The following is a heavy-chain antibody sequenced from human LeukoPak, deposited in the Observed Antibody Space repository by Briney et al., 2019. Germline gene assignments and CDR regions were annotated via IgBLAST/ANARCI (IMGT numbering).Heavy chain of an antibody. CDR2: IYSSGST. CDR3: ARDVGITVADSFDP. Sequence: PRGSLRLSCAPSGFTVSSNYMSWVRQAPGKGLEWVSDIYSSGSTYYADSVKGRFTISRDNSKNTLYLQMNSLRAEDTAVYYCARDVGITVADSFDPWGQGTLVTVSS. CDR1: GFTVSSNY. V-gene: IGHV3-53*01. J-gene: IGHJ5*02. D-gene: IGHD6-13*01.